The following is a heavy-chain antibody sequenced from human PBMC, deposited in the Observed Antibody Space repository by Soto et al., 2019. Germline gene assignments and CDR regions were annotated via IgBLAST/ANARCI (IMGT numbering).Heavy chain of an antibody. CDR2: IWYDGSNK. D-gene: IGHD6-6*01. CDR1: GFTFSSYG. CDR3: ARDGSIAAFIGGNDY. J-gene: IGHJ4*02. V-gene: IGHV3-33*08. Sequence: HPGGSLRLSCAASGFTFSSYGMHWVRQAPGKGLEWVAVIWYDGSNKYYADSVKGRFTISRDNSKNTLYLQMNSLRAEDTAVYYCARDGSIAAFIGGNDYWGQGTLVTSPQ.